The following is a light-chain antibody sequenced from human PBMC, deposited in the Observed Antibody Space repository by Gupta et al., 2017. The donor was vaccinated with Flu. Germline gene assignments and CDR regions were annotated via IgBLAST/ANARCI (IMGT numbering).Light chain of an antibody. V-gene: IGKV1-39*01. Sequence: DIQMTQSLSSLSASVGDRVTITCRASQSISSYLNWYQQKPGKAPKLLIYASSSLQSGVPSRFSGSGSGTDFTLTISSLHPEDFATYYCQQSYSTPRTFGQGTKVEIK. J-gene: IGKJ1*01. CDR2: ASS. CDR3: QQSYSTPRT. CDR1: QSISSY.